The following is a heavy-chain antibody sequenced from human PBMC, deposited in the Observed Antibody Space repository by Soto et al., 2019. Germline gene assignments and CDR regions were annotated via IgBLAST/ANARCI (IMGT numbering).Heavy chain of an antibody. CDR3: ARIRDSSGWYGDYYYYYGMDV. CDR1: GGSISSYY. J-gene: IGHJ6*02. D-gene: IGHD6-19*01. Sequence: SETLSLTCTVSGGSISSYYWSWIRQPPGTGLEWIGYIYYSGSTNYNPSLKSRVTISVDTSKNQFSLKLSSVTAADTAVYYCARIRDSSGWYGDYYYYYGMDVWGQGTTVT. V-gene: IGHV4-59*08. CDR2: IYYSGST.